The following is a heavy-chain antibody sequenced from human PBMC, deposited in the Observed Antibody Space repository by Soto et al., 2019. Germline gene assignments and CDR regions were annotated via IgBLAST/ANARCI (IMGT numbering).Heavy chain of an antibody. D-gene: IGHD3-22*01. CDR3: AREFYDSSGLDAFDI. J-gene: IGHJ3*02. CDR1: GGSISSYY. CDR2: TYYSGST. V-gene: IGHV4-59*01. Sequence: QVQLQESGPGLVKPSETLSLTCTVSGGSISSYYWSWIRQPPGKGLEWIGYTYYSGSTNYNPSLKSRVTISVDTSKNQFSLKLSSVTAADTAVYYCAREFYDSSGLDAFDIWGQGTMVTVSS.